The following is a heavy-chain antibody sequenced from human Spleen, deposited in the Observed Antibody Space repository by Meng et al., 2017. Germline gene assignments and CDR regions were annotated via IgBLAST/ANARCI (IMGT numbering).Heavy chain of an antibody. V-gene: IGHV4-59*12. CDR1: GGSISSYY. J-gene: IGHJ5*02. CDR3: ARAEGHTYGYNWFDP. Sequence: GSLRLSCTVSGGSISSYYWSWIRQPPGKGLEWIGYIYYSGSTNYNPSLKSRVTISVDTSKNQFSLKLSSVTAADTAVYYCARAEGHTYGYNWFDPWGQGTLVTVSS. CDR2: IYYSGST. D-gene: IGHD5-18*01.